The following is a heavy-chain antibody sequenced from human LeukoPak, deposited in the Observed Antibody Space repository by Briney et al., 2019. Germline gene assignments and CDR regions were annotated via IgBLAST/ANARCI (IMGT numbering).Heavy chain of an antibody. D-gene: IGHD6-19*01. CDR1: GASISGSDYS. V-gene: IGHV4-39*01. Sequence: PSETLSLTCSVSGASISGSDYSWAWIRQPPGKGLEWIGTIDDSGSTYYNPSLKSRLTMSVDTSKNQFSLNLNSVNAADTALYYCARNVVSLNSNGFYYFDYWGQESLLIVSS. CDR2: IDDSGST. J-gene: IGHJ4*02. CDR3: ARNVVSLNSNGFYYFDY.